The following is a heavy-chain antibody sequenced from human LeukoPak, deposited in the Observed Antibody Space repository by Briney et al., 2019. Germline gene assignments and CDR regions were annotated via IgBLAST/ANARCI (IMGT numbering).Heavy chain of an antibody. D-gene: IGHD6-19*01. CDR2: ISSLSGTI. Sequence: GGSLRLSCAASGFTFSSYSMNWVRQAPGKGLEWVSYISSLSGTIDYADSVKGRFIISRDNAKNSLFLQMNSLRAEDTAVYYCATTVAGYFDYWGQGTLVTVSS. CDR1: GFTFSSYS. J-gene: IGHJ4*02. V-gene: IGHV3-48*01. CDR3: ATTVAGYFDY.